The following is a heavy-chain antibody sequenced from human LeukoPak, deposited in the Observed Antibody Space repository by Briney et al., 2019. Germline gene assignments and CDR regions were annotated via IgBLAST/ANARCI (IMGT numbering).Heavy chain of an antibody. V-gene: IGHV3-11*01. D-gene: IGHD3-3*01. CDR1: GFTFSDYY. CDR3: ARGRTIFGAYYYYMDV. Sequence: GGTLRLSCAASGFTFSDYYMSWIRQAPGKGLEWVSYISSSGSTIYYADSVKGRFTITRDNAKNSLYLQMNSLRTEETAVDYCARGRTIFGAYYYYMDVWGKGTTVTVSS. CDR2: ISSSGSTI. J-gene: IGHJ6*03.